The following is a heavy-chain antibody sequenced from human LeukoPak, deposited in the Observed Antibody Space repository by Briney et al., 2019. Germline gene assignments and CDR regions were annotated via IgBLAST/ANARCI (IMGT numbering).Heavy chain of an antibody. J-gene: IGHJ3*02. D-gene: IGHD3-22*01. CDR3: ARNYYDSSGYVPDAFDI. V-gene: IGHV1-2*02. Sequence: ASVKVSCKASGYTFAGYYMHWVRQAPGQGLEWMGWINPNSGGTNYAQKFQGRVTMTRDTSISTAYMELSRLRSDDTAVYYCARNYYDSSGYVPDAFDIWGQGTMVTVSS. CDR2: INPNSGGT. CDR1: GYTFAGYY.